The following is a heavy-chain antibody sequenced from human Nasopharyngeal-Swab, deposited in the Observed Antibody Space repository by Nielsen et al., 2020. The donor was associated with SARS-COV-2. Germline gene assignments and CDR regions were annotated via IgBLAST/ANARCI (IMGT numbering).Heavy chain of an antibody. J-gene: IGHJ4*02. V-gene: IGHV1-69*06. CDR2: IIPIFGTA. D-gene: IGHD5-18*01. CDR3: ASTRGYSYGYAY. CDR1: GGTFSSDA. Sequence: SVKVSCKASGGTFSSDAISWVRQAPGQGLEWMGGIIPIFGTANYAQKFQGRVTITADKSTSTAYMELSSLRSEDTAVYYCASTRGYSYGYAYWGQGTLVTVSS.